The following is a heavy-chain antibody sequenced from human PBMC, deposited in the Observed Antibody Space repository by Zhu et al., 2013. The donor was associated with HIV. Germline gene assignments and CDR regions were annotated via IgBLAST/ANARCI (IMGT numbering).Heavy chain of an antibody. CDR2: FIPILGTA. CDR1: GGTFSSFA. Sequence: QVQLVQSGAEVRKPGSSVKVSCKASGGTFSSFAISWVRQAPGQGLESMGGFIPILGTATYAQKFQGRVTITADESTSTAYMELSSLRSEDTAVYYCAYCSSASCAFSRLPFYFDCWGQGTLVTVSS. D-gene: IGHD2-2*01. V-gene: IGHV1-69*01. CDR3: AYCSSASCAFSRLPFYFDC. J-gene: IGHJ4*02.